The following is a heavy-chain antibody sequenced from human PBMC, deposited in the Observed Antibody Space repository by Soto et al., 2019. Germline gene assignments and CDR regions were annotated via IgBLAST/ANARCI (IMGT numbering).Heavy chain of an antibody. D-gene: IGHD1-26*01. Sequence: QVQLVESGGGVVQPGRSLRLSCAASGFTFSSYGMHWVRQAPGKGLEWVAVISYDGSNKYYADSVKGRFTISRDNSKNTLYLQMNSLRAEDTAVYCCAKGRLWELPLYFDYWGQGTLVTVSS. CDR2: ISYDGSNK. J-gene: IGHJ4*02. V-gene: IGHV3-30*18. CDR1: GFTFSSYG. CDR3: AKGRLWELPLYFDY.